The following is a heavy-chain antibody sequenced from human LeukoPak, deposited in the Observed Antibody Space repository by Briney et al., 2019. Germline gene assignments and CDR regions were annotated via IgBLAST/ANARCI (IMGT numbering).Heavy chain of an antibody. J-gene: IGHJ5*02. V-gene: IGHV4-61*02. D-gene: IGHD3-9*01. Sequence: SETLSLTCTVSGGSISSGSYYWSWIRQPAGKGLEWIGRIYTSGSTNYNPSLKSRVTISVDTSKNQFSLKLSSVTAADTAVYYCAREYDILNWFDPWGQGTLVTVSS. CDR2: IYTSGST. CDR3: AREYDILNWFDP. CDR1: GGSISSGSYY.